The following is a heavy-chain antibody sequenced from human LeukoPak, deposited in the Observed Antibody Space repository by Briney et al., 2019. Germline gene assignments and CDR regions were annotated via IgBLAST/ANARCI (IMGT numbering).Heavy chain of an antibody. Sequence: PSETLSLTCAVYGGSFSGYYWSWIRQPPGKGLEWIGEINHSGSTNYNPSLKSRVTISVDTSKSQFSLKLSSVTAADTAVYYCARLSYGDYVGEYYYYGMDVWGQGTTVTVSS. CDR2: INHSGST. CDR1: GGSFSGYY. V-gene: IGHV4-34*01. CDR3: ARLSYGDYVGEYYYYGMDV. D-gene: IGHD4-17*01. J-gene: IGHJ6*02.